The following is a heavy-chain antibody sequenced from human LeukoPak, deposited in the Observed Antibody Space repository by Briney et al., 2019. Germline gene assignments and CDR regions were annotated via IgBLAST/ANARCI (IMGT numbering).Heavy chain of an antibody. J-gene: IGHJ4*02. V-gene: IGHV3-23*01. CDR3: ARDSFYGSGSLDY. D-gene: IGHD3-10*01. Sequence: GGSLRLSCAASGFTFNTYTMNWVRQAPGKGLEWVSAISGSGGSTYYADSVKGRFTISRDNSKNTLYLQMNSLRAEDTAVYYCARDSFYGSGSLDYWGQGTLVTVSS. CDR1: GFTFNTYT. CDR2: ISGSGGST.